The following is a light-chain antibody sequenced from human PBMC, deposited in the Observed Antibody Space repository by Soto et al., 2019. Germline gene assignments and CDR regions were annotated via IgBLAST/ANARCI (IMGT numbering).Light chain of an antibody. CDR3: GTWDSGLNAGV. V-gene: IGLV1-51*01. CDR2: DNN. CDR1: SSNIGNNY. Sequence: QSVLTQPPSVSAAPGQKVSVSCSGSSSNIGNNYISWYQQLPGTAPKLLIFDNNKRPSGIPDRFSGSKSGTSATLVITGLQTGDEADYYCGTWDSGLNAGVFGGGTKLTVL. J-gene: IGLJ3*02.